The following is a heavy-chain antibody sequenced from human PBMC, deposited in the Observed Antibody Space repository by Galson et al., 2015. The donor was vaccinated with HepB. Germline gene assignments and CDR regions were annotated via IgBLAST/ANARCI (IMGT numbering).Heavy chain of an antibody. CDR3: ATHHGVVSDWYFDL. CDR2: ISDSGTTT. Sequence: SLRLSCAASGFTFSTYEMNWVRQAPGKGLEWVSYISDSGTTTYYADSVKGRFTISRDNAKNSLYMQINSLRAEDTAVYYCATHHGVVSDWYFDLWGRGTLVTVSS. J-gene: IGHJ2*01. V-gene: IGHV3-48*03. CDR1: GFTFSTYE. D-gene: IGHD3-3*01.